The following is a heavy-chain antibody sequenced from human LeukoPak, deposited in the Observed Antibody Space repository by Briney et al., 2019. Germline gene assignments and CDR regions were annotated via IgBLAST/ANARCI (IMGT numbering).Heavy chain of an antibody. CDR2: IYYSGST. CDR3: ARHTLDY. Sequence: KPSETLSLTCTVSGGSISSSSDYWGWIRQPPGKGLEWIGSIYYSGSTYYNPSLKSRVTISVDTSKNQFSLKLSSVTAADTAVYYCARHTLDYWGQGTLVTVSS. J-gene: IGHJ4*02. CDR1: GGSISSSSDY. V-gene: IGHV4-39*01.